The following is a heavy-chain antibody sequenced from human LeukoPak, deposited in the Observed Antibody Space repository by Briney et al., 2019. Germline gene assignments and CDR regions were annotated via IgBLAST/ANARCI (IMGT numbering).Heavy chain of an antibody. CDR1: GYTFTGYY. CDR2: INPNSGGT. J-gene: IGHJ4*02. V-gene: IGHV1-2*02. CDR3: ASDLWGVGPSLVGYYFDH. D-gene: IGHD1-26*01. Sequence: GASVKVSCKASGYTFTGYYMHWVRQAPGQGLEWMGWINPNSGGTNYAQNFQGRVTMTRDPSISTAYMELSRLRSDDTAVYYCASDLWGVGPSLVGYYFDHWGQGTLVTVSS.